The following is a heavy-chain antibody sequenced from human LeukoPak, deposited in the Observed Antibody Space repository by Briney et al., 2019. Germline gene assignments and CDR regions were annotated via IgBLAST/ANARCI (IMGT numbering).Heavy chain of an antibody. Sequence: TSETLSLTCTVSGASMDFYYWSWIRQPPGKGLEWIAYIYYTGGPNYSPSLKGRVSISVDTSKNQFSLKLTSVAAADTAVYYCARQSRTPGHTSGPWYLFDSWGQGNLVTVSS. CDR3: ARQSRTPGHTSGPWYLFDS. J-gene: IGHJ4*02. V-gene: IGHV4-59*08. CDR2: IYYTGGP. CDR1: GASMDFYY. D-gene: IGHD6-13*01.